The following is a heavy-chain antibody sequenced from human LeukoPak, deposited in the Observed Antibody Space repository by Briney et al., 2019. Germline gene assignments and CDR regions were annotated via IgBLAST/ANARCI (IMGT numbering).Heavy chain of an antibody. CDR3: AKPYYYDSSGYYAYFDY. V-gene: IGHV3-9*01. CDR2: ISWNSGSI. J-gene: IGHJ4*02. D-gene: IGHD3-22*01. CDR1: GFTFDDYA. Sequence: PGGSLRLSCAASGFTFDDYAMHWVRQAPGKGLEWVSGISWNSGSIGYADSVKGRFTISRDNAKNSLYLQMNSLRAEDTALYYCAKPYYYDSSGYYAYFDYWGQGTLVTVSS.